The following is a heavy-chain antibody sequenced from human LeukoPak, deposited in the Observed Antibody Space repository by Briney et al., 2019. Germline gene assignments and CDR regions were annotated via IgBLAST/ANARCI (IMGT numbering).Heavy chain of an antibody. J-gene: IGHJ4*02. V-gene: IGHV1-46*01. CDR1: GYTFTSYY. Sequence: GASVKVSCKASGYTFTSYYMHWVRQAPGQGLEWMGTINPSGGTTSYAQKFQGRVTMTRNTSTSTVYMELSSLRSEDTAVYYCARDPSVSGYSFGYFDYWGQGTLVTVSS. CDR3: ARDPSVSGYSFGYFDY. CDR2: INPSGGTT. D-gene: IGHD5-18*01.